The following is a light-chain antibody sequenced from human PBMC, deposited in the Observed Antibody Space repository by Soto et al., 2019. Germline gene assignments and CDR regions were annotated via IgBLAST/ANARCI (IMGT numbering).Light chain of an antibody. CDR1: RTVHSN. V-gene: IGKV3-15*01. J-gene: IGKJ1*01. CDR2: GAS. Sequence: EMVVTQSPATLSVSPGGRATLSCRASRTVHSNVAWYQHKPGQAPRLLIYGASFRATGMPARFSGSGFGTEFTLTISSLQSEDFAVYYCQQYNNWPRTFGQGTKVDI. CDR3: QQYNNWPRT.